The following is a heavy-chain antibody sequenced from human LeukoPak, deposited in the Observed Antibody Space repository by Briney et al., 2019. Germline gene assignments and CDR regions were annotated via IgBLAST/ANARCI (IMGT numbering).Heavy chain of an antibody. Sequence: SETLSLTFTVSGGSISSGDYYWSWIRQPPGKGLEWIGYIYYSGSTYYNPSLKSRVTISVDTSKNQFSLKLSSVTAADTAVYYCARVSKYYYDSSGYWYYFDYWGQGTLVTVSS. CDR1: GGSISSGDYY. V-gene: IGHV4-30-4*01. D-gene: IGHD3-22*01. CDR3: ARVSKYYYDSSGYWYYFDY. CDR2: IYYSGST. J-gene: IGHJ4*02.